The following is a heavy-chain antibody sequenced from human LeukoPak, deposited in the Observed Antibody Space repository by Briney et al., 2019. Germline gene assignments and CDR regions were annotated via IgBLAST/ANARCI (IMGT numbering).Heavy chain of an antibody. CDR3: ACWSGWYDFDY. V-gene: IGHV4-39*01. D-gene: IGHD6-19*01. CDR1: GGSISSSSYY. J-gene: IGHJ4*02. CDR2: IYYSGST. Sequence: SETLSLTCTVSGGSISSSSYYWGWIRQPPGKGLEWIGSIYYSGSTYYNPSLKSRVTISVDTSKNQFSLKLSSVTAADTAVYYCACWSGWYDFDYWGQGTLVTVSS.